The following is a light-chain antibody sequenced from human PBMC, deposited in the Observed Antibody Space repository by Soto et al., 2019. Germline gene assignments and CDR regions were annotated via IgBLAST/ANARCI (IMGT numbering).Light chain of an antibody. CDR2: AAS. CDR3: LQAYNYPWT. CDR1: QGVTND. V-gene: IGKV1-6*01. Sequence: AIQMTQSPSSLSASVGDRVTITCRASQGVTNDLGGYQQKPGKAPKFLIYAASTLQRGVPSSFSGSGSGTDFPLTIASLQPEDFATYNCLQAYNYPWTFGQGTKVEIK. J-gene: IGKJ1*01.